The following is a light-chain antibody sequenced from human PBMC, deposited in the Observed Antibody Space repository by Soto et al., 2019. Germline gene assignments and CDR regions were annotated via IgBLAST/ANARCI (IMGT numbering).Light chain of an antibody. CDR1: QSVNGNQ. V-gene: IGKV3-20*01. Sequence: EIVLTQSPGTLSLSLGERATLSCRASQSVNGNQLAWYHHIPGQAPRLLIYGASSRATGVPDRFSGSGSGTDFTLSISRLEPEDFAVYYCQQYGTSPYTFGQGTKLEIK. J-gene: IGKJ2*01. CDR2: GAS. CDR3: QQYGTSPYT.